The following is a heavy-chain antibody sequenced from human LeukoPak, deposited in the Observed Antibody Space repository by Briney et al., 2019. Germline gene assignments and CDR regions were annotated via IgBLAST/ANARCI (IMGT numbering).Heavy chain of an antibody. J-gene: IGHJ4*02. Sequence: GGSLRLSCAASGFTFSSYAMSWVRQAPGKGLEWVSAISGSGGSTYYADSVKGRFTISRDNSKNTLYLQMNSLRAEDTAVYYCAKAPRRTIIGGNDYWGQGTLVTVSS. CDR1: GFTFSSYA. CDR3: AKAPRRTIIGGNDY. CDR2: ISGSGGST. V-gene: IGHV3-23*01. D-gene: IGHD5-24*01.